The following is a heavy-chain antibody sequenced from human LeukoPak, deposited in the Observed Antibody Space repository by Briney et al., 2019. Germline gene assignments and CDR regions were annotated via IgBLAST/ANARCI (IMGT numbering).Heavy chain of an antibody. V-gene: IGHV1-2*06. J-gene: IGHJ4*02. CDR1: GYTFTGYH. Sequence: ASVKVSCKASGYTFTGYHIHWVRQAPGQGLEWMGRINPYSGDTNFAQKFQGRVTMTRDTSITTAYMDLSSLTPDDTAVYFCARDQGSLTRSLYTGYWGQGTQVTVSS. CDR3: ARDQGSLTRSLYTGY. D-gene: IGHD1-26*01. CDR2: INPYSGDT.